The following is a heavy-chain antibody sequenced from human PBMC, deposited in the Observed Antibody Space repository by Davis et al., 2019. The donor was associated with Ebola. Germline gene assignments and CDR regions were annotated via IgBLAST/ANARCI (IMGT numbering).Heavy chain of an antibody. J-gene: IGHJ4*02. CDR2: IRYDGRSK. Sequence: GESLKIPCAAPGFTFSSYSMNWVRQAPGKGLEWVAFIRYDGRSKYYADSVKGRFTISRDSSKNTLYLEMNSLRGEDTAVYYCAKGGGDYGDSQYYFDYWGQGTLVTVSS. V-gene: IGHV3-30*02. CDR1: GFTFSSYS. CDR3: AKGGGDYGDSQYYFDY. D-gene: IGHD4-17*01.